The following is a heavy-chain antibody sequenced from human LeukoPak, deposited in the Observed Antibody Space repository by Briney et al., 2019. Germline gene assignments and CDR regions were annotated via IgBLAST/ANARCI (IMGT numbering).Heavy chain of an antibody. CDR1: GGSISSYY. D-gene: IGHD3-10*01. V-gene: IGHV4-59*01. CDR2: IYYSGST. Sequence: SETLSLTCTVFGGSISSYYWSWIRQPPGKGLEWIGYIYYSGSTNYNPSLKSRVTISVDTSKNQFSLKLSSVTAADTAVYYCASLSGSQIDYWGQGTLVTVSS. J-gene: IGHJ4*02. CDR3: ASLSGSQIDY.